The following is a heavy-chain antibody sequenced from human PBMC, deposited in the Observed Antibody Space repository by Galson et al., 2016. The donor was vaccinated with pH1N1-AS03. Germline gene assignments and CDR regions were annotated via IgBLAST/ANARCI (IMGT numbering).Heavy chain of an antibody. D-gene: IGHD5-12*01. CDR2: INAGNGNT. Sequence: SVKVSCKASGYTFTSYAMHWVRQAPGQRLEWMGWINAGNGNTKYSQKFQGRVTITRDTSASTAYMELSSLRSEDTAVYYCARDRGSGYDLFDSYYGMDVWGQGTTVTVSS. J-gene: IGHJ6*02. CDR1: GYTFTSYA. V-gene: IGHV1-3*01. CDR3: ARDRGSGYDLFDSYYGMDV.